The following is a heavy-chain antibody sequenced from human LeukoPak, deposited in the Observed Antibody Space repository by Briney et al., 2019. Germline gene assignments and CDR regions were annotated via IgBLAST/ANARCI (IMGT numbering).Heavy chain of an antibody. Sequence: PSQTLSLTCAISGDSVSSNSAAWNWIRQPPSRGLEWPGRTYYRSKWYNDYAVSVKSRITINPDTSKNQFSLQLNSVTPEDTSVYYCARTSGGIAAAGEGRLDYWGQGTLVTVFS. CDR1: GDSVSSNSAA. CDR3: ARTSGGIAAAGEGRLDY. D-gene: IGHD6-13*01. J-gene: IGHJ4*02. CDR2: TYYRSKWYN. V-gene: IGHV6-1*01.